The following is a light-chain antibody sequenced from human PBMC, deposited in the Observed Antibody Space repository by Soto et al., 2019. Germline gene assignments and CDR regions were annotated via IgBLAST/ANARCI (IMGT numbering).Light chain of an antibody. Sequence: DIQMTQSPSPLPASVGDRVIITCQASQAISNHLNWYQQKPGRAPKLLIYDTANLETGVPSRFRGSGGGTDFTFTITSLLPEDFATYFCQQTDKLPLTFGGGTTVDMK. CDR2: DTA. CDR1: QAISNH. V-gene: IGKV1-33*01. CDR3: QQTDKLPLT. J-gene: IGKJ4*01.